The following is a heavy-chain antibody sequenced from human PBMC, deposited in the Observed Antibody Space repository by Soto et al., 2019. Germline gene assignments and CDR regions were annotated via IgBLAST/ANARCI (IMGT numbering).Heavy chain of an antibody. CDR2: IRNRANSYTT. V-gene: IGHV3-72*01. D-gene: IGHD6-13*01. CDR3: ARVRSSSWGLDAFDI. Sequence: EVQLVESGGGLVQPGGSLRLSCAASGFTFSDHYMDWVRQAPGKGLEWVGRIRNRANSYTTEYAASVKGRFTISRDDSKILLYLQMNGLKTEDTAIYSCARVRSSSWGLDAFDIWGQGTMVTVSA. J-gene: IGHJ3*02. CDR1: GFTFSDHY.